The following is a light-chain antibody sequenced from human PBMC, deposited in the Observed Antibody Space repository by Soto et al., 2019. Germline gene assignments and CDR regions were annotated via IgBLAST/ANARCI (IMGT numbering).Light chain of an antibody. J-gene: IGLJ1*01. Sequence: QSVLTQPASVSGSPGQSITLSCTGSSSDVGGYNYVSWYQQHPGKAPKLMIYEVSNRPSGVSNRFSGSKSGNTASLTISGLQAEDEADYYCSSYTSRSTLGVFGTGTKVTVL. CDR2: EVS. CDR1: SSDVGGYNY. V-gene: IGLV2-14*01. CDR3: SSYTSRSTLGV.